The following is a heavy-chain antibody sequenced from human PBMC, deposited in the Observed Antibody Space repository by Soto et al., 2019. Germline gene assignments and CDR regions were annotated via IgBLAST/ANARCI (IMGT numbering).Heavy chain of an antibody. CDR1: GDSFTSYD. CDR2: MNPNSGNT. D-gene: IGHD3-3*01. J-gene: IGHJ6*03. CDR3: ARTYYDFWSGPLSYYMDV. Sequence: ASVKVSCEASGDSFTSYDINWVRQATGQGLEWMGWMNPNSGNTGYAQKFQGRVTMTRNTSISTAYMELSSLRSEDTAVYYCARTYYDFWSGPLSYYMDVWGKGTTVTVSS. V-gene: IGHV1-8*01.